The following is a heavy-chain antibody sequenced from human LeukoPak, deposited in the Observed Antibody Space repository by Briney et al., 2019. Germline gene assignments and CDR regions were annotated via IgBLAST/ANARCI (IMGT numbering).Heavy chain of an antibody. V-gene: IGHV3-66*01. CDR1: GFTFSSYA. CDR3: ARVRQWLTYYFDY. J-gene: IGHJ4*02. D-gene: IGHD6-19*01. Sequence: GGSLRLSCAASGFTFSSYAMSWVRQAPGKGLEWVSVIYSGGSTYSADSVKGRFTISRDNSKNTLYLQMNSLRAEDTAVYYCARVRQWLTYYFDYWGQGTLVTVSS. CDR2: IYSGGST.